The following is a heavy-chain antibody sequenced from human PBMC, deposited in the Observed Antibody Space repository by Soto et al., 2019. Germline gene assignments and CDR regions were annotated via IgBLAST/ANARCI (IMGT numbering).Heavy chain of an antibody. J-gene: IGHJ4*01. D-gene: IGHD6-19*01. V-gene: IGHV3-7*01. CDR2: FRTGGDDGSEK. Sequence: QTGGSLRLSCAASGFTFSSYSMSWVRQAPGKGLEWVSGFRTGGDDGSEKYYVDSVKGRFTLSRDNAKNSLQLQMSSLRDEDTAIYFCARVAYGNGWIFDYWGQGTLVTVSS. CDR3: ARVAYGNGWIFDY. CDR1: GFTFSSYS.